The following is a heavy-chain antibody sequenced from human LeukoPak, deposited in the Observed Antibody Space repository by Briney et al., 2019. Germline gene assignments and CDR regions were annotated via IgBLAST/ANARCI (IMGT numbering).Heavy chain of an antibody. CDR2: TRNKANGYTT. J-gene: IGHJ6*02. CDR3: ARVWYSSSWYGPPGFYYGMDV. Sequence: GGSLRLSCAASGFSFSDHYMDWVRQAPGKGLEWVGRTRNKANGYTTEYAASVKGRFTVSRDDSKNSLYLEMNSLQTEDTAVYYCARVWYSSSWYGPPGFYYGMDVWGQGTTVTVSS. CDR1: GFSFSDHY. D-gene: IGHD6-13*01. V-gene: IGHV3-72*01.